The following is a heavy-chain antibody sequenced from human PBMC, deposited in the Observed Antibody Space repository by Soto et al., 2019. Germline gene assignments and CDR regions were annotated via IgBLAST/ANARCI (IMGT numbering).Heavy chain of an antibody. V-gene: IGHV1-69*08. CDR1: GGTFSSYT. CDR3: AREGSSGRGYFDY. Sequence: QVQLVQSGAEVKKPGSSVKVSCKASGGTFSSYTISWVRQAPGQGLEWMGRIIPILGIANYAQKFQGRVTIPAEKSTSTAYMELSSLRSEDTAVYYWAREGSSGRGYFDYWGQGTLVTVSS. J-gene: IGHJ4*02. CDR2: IIPILGIA. D-gene: IGHD6-19*01.